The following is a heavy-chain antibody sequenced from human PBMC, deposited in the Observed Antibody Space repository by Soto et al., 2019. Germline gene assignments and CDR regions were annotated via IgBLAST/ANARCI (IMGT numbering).Heavy chain of an antibody. J-gene: IGHJ3*02. CDR1: GGSISSYY. V-gene: IGHV4-59*01. CDR3: ARYNWGAMGAFDI. D-gene: IGHD1-1*01. Sequence: SETLSLTCTVAGGSISSYYWSWIRQPPGKGLEWIGYIYYSGSTNYNPSPKSRVTISVDTSKNQFSLKLSSVTAADTAVYYCARYNWGAMGAFDIWGQGTMVT. CDR2: IYYSGST.